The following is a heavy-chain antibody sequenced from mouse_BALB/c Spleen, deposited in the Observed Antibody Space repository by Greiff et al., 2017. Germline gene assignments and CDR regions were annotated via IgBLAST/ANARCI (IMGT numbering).Heavy chain of an antibody. V-gene: IGHV5-6-5*01. CDR3: ARGLLYYAMDY. CDR2: ISSGGST. J-gene: IGHJ4*01. D-gene: IGHD2-10*01. CDR1: GFTFSSYA. Sequence: EVMLVESGGGLVKPGGSLKLSCAASGFTFSSYAMSWVRQTPEKRLEWVASISSGGSTYYPDSVKGRFTISRDNARNILYLQMSSLRSEDTAMYYCARGLLYYAMDYWGQGTSVTVSS.